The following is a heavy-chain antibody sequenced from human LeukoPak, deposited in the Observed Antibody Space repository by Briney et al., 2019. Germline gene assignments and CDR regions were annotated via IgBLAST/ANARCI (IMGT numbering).Heavy chain of an antibody. CDR3: AKAPSSVAGISAHFDY. CDR2: IGRSGGST. CDR1: GFTFSSYA. D-gene: IGHD6-19*01. V-gene: IGHV3-23*01. Sequence: GGSLRLSCAASGFTFSSYAMNWVRQAPGKGLEWVSAIGRSGGSTYYADSVKGRFTISRDNSKNTLYLQMNSLRAEDTAVYYCAKAPSSVAGISAHFDYWGQGTLVTVSS. J-gene: IGHJ4*02.